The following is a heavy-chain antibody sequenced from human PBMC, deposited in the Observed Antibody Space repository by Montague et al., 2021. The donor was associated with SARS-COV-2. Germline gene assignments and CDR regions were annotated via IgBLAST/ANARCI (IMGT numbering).Heavy chain of an antibody. CDR3: ARRPGASYYVFWSGGFDI. V-gene: IGHV4-39*01. J-gene: IGHJ3*02. Sequence: SETLSLTCTVSGALVHSGRSAWDPIRLPSGKGLEWSGSIDYRGSTSYNPSLKSRVTISIDTSKNHFSLRVNSVTAADSAVYFCARRPGASYYVFWSGGFDIWGQGTMVTVS. CDR1: GALVHSGRSA. D-gene: IGHD3-3*01. CDR2: IDYRGST.